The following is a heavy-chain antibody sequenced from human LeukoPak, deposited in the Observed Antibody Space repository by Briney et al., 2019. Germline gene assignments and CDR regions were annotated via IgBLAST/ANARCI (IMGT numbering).Heavy chain of an antibody. CDR2: INHSGST. CDR1: GGSFSGYY. V-gene: IGHV4-34*01. J-gene: IGHJ5*02. CDR3: ARVQGQGIAAAGTFDP. Sequence: PSETLSLTCAVYGGSFSGYYWSWIRQPPGKGLEWIGEINHSGSTNYNPSLKSRVTRSVDTSKNQFSLKLSSVTAADTAVYYCARVQGQGIAAAGTFDPWGQGTLVTVSS. D-gene: IGHD6-13*01.